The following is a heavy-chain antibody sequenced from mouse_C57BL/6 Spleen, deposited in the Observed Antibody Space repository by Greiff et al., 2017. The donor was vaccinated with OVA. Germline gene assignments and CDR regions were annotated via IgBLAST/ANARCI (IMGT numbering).Heavy chain of an antibody. CDR3: ARLSDSSGYVSAMDY. V-gene: IGHV1-85*01. J-gene: IGHJ4*01. CDR2: IYPRDGST. CDR1: GYTFTSYD. Sequence: VKLLESGPELVKPGASVKLSCKASGYTFTSYDINWVKQRPGQGLEWIGWIYPRDGSTKYNEKVKGKATLTVDTSSSTAYMELHSLTSEDSAVYFCARLSDSSGYVSAMDYWGQGTSVTVSS. D-gene: IGHD3-2*02.